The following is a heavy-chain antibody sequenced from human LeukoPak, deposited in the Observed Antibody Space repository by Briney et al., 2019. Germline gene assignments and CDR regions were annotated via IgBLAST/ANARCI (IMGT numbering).Heavy chain of an antibody. D-gene: IGHD4-17*01. Sequence: GGSLRLSCAASGFTVSSNYMSWVRQAPGKGLEWVSVIYSGGSTHYADSVKGRFTISRDNSKNTLYLQMNSLRAEDTAVYYCTRQYYGDYGFDYWGQGTLVTVSS. V-gene: IGHV3-66*04. CDR3: TRQYYGDYGFDY. CDR1: GFTVSSNY. J-gene: IGHJ4*02. CDR2: IYSGGST.